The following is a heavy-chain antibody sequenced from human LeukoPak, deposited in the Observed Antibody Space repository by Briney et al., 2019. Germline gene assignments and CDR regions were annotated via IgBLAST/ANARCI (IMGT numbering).Heavy chain of an antibody. D-gene: IGHD3-3*01. CDR2: IYHSGSP. CDR1: GYSISSASY. J-gene: IGHJ4*02. V-gene: IGHV4-38-2*01. Sequence: SETLSLTCAVYGYSISSASYWGWIRQPPGKGLEWLGNIYHSGSPYYNPSLKSRFTISVDTSKNRFSLKLSSVTAADTAVYYCARPISSQGYFGVVIDWGQGTLVTVSS. CDR3: ARPISSQGYFGVVID.